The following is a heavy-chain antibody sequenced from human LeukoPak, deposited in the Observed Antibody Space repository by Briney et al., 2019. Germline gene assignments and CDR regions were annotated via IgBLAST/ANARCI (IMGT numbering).Heavy chain of an antibody. D-gene: IGHD2-15*01. CDR1: GGSFSGYY. Sequence: KPSETLSLTCAVYGGSFSGYYWSWIRQPPGKGLEWIGEINHSGGTNYNPSLKGRVTISVDTSKNQFSLKLSSVTAADTAVYYCARGLGYCSGGSCQDFGYYFDYWGQGTLVTVSS. V-gene: IGHV4-34*01. J-gene: IGHJ4*02. CDR2: INHSGGT. CDR3: ARGLGYCSGGSCQDFGYYFDY.